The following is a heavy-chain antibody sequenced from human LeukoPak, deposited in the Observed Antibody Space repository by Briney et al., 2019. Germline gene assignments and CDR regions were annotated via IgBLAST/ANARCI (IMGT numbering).Heavy chain of an antibody. CDR2: VNPSGGST. V-gene: IGHV1-46*01. D-gene: IGHD3-10*01. Sequence: RGASVKVSCKASGYTFTSYYMHWVRQAPGQGLEWMGIVNPSGGSTSYAQKFQGRVTMTRDTSTSTVYMELSSLRSEDTAVYYCARGGDYGSGSTRRYFDYWGQGTLVTVSS. CDR3: ARGGDYGSGSTRRYFDY. J-gene: IGHJ4*02. CDR1: GYTFTSYY.